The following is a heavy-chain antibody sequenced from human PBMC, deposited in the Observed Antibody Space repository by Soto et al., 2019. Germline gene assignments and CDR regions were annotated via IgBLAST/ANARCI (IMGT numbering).Heavy chain of an antibody. Sequence: PSETLSLTCTVSGGSISSSSYYWGWIRQPPGKGLEWIGSIYYSGSTYYNQSLKSRVTISVDTSKNQFSLKLSSVTAADTAVYYCARQGELQPYYYYYYGMDVWGQGTTVTVSS. D-gene: IGHD1-26*01. CDR2: IYYSGST. CDR3: ARQGELQPYYYYYYGMDV. J-gene: IGHJ6*02. CDR1: GGSISSSSYY. V-gene: IGHV4-39*01.